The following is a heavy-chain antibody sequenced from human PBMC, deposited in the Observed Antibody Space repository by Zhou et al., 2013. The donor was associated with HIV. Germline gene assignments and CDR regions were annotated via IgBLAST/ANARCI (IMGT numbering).Heavy chain of an antibody. Sequence: QVQLVQSGAEVKKPGSSVKVSCKASGGPFNTYTVTWVRQAPGQGLEWMGGIIPIFGSAIYAQKFQGRVTITADESTSTAYMELSSLRSEDTAVYYCARKGLTTVTKYPGYLDLWGRGTLVTVSS. V-gene: IGHV1-69*12. CDR2: IIPIFGSA. CDR3: ARKGLTTVTKYPGYLDL. J-gene: IGHJ2*01. D-gene: IGHD4-17*01. CDR1: GGPFNTYT.